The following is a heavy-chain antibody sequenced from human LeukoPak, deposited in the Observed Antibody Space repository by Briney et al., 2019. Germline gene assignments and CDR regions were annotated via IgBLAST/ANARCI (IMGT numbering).Heavy chain of an antibody. CDR1: GFTFSSYS. CDR2: ISSSSSYI. J-gene: IGHJ4*02. V-gene: IGHV3-21*01. CDR3: ARVSCSGGSCYYFDY. Sequence: GGSLRLSCADSGFTFSSYSMNWVRQAPGKGLEWVSSISSSSSYIYYADSVKGRFTISRDNAKNTLYLQMNSLRAEDTAVYYCARVSCSGGSCYYFDYWGQGTLVTVSS. D-gene: IGHD2-15*01.